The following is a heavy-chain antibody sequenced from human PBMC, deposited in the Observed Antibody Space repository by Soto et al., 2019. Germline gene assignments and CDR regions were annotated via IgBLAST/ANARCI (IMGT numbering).Heavy chain of an antibody. D-gene: IGHD4-17*01. CDR3: ARRYGDYGMDV. V-gene: IGHV5-10-1*01. CDR2: IDPSDSYT. J-gene: IGHJ6*02. Sequence: GESLKISCKGSGYSFTKYWISWVRQMPGKGLEWMGRIDPSDSYTNYSPSFQGHVTISTDKSISTAYLQWSSLKASDTAMYFCARRYGDYGMDVWGQGTTVTVSS. CDR1: GYSFTKYW.